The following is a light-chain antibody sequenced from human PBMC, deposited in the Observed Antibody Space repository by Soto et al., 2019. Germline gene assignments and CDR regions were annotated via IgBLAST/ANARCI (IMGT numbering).Light chain of an antibody. CDR3: QQYNDWPPSFT. J-gene: IGKJ2*01. Sequence: EIVMTQSPATLSVSPGERATLSCRASQTISSNLAWYQQKPGQAPRLLIYAASMRATGIPARFSGSGSGTEFTLTISSLQSGDFAVYYCQQYNDWPPSFTFGQGTNLEI. CDR1: QTISSN. V-gene: IGKV3-15*01. CDR2: AAS.